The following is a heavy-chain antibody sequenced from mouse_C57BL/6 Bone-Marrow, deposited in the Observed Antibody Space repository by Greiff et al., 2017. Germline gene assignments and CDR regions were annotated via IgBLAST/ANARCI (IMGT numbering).Heavy chain of an antibody. CDR3: AKYDYDERRYLDV. Sequence: VQLQQSGAELVRPGTSVKMSCKASGYTFTNYWIGWAKQRPGHGLEWIGDIYPGGGYTNYNEKFKGKATLTADKSSSTAYMQFSSLTSEDSAIYYCAKYDYDERRYLDVWGTGTTVTVSS. J-gene: IGHJ1*03. V-gene: IGHV1-63*01. CDR2: IYPGGGYT. CDR1: GYTFTNYW. D-gene: IGHD2-4*01.